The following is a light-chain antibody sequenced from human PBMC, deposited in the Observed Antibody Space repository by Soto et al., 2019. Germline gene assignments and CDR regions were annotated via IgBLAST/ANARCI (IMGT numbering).Light chain of an antibody. Sequence: DIQMTQSPSSLSASVGDRVTITCQASQDISNYLNWYQQKPGKAPKLLIYDASNLETGVPSRFSGSGSGTEFTFTISSLQPEDIATYYCQQYDNPITFGPGTKVDIK. CDR3: QQYDNPIT. J-gene: IGKJ3*01. CDR2: DAS. CDR1: QDISNY. V-gene: IGKV1-33*01.